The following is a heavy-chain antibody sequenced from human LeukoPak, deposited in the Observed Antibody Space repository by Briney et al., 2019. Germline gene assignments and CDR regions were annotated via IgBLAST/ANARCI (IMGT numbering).Heavy chain of an antibody. CDR3: ARVLYYYDSSGYYAGY. CDR1: GYTFTSYG. D-gene: IGHD3-22*01. Sequence: ASVNVSCKASGYTFTSYGISWVRQAPGQGLEWMGWISAYNGNTNYAQKLQGRVTMTTDTSTSTAYMELRSLRSDDTAVYYCARVLYYYDSSGYYAGYWGQGTLVTVSS. CDR2: ISAYNGNT. J-gene: IGHJ4*02. V-gene: IGHV1-18*01.